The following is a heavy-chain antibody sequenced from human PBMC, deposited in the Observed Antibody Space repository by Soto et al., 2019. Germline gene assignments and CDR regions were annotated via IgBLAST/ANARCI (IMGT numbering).Heavy chain of an antibody. CDR1: GGSISSGDYY. Sequence: SETLSLTCTVSGGSISSGDYYWSWIRQPPGKGLEWIGYIYYSGSTYYNPSLKSRVTISVDTSKNQFSLKLSSVTAADTAVYYWARDFDLRDDAGHLKCISTSCYPTWGQGTLVTVSS. D-gene: IGHD2-2*01. V-gene: IGHV4-30-4*01. J-gene: IGHJ5*02. CDR3: ARDFDLRDDAGHLKCISTSCYPT. CDR2: IYYSGST.